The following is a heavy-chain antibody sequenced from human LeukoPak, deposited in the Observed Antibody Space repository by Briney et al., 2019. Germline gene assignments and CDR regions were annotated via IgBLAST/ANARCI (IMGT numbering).Heavy chain of an antibody. CDR2: ISSSSSYI. Sequence: GGSLRLSCTASGFTFDDYAMHWVRQAPGKGLEWVSSISSSSSYIYYADSVKGRFTISRDNAKNSLYLQMNSLRAEDTAVYYCASILTGTLYWGQGTLVTVSS. D-gene: IGHD1-7*01. CDR3: ASILTGTLY. CDR1: GFTFDDYA. J-gene: IGHJ4*02. V-gene: IGHV3-21*01.